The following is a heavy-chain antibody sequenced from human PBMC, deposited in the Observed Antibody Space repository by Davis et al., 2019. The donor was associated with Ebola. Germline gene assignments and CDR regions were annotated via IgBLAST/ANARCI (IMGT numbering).Heavy chain of an antibody. J-gene: IGHJ5*01. D-gene: IGHD3-9*01. CDR2: INWNGGSS. Sequence: ESLKISCTSSGFTFGTNAMSWVRQAPGKGLEWVSGINWNGGSSGYADSVKGRFTISRDNAKNSLYLRMNDLRVEDTALYHCARVNAATGYSRFDTWGQGTLVTVSS. V-gene: IGHV3-20*01. CDR1: GFTFGTNA. CDR3: ARVNAATGYSRFDT.